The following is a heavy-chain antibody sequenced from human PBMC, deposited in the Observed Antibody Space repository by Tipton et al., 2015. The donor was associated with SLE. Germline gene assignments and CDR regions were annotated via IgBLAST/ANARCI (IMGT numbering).Heavy chain of an antibody. CDR2: INHSGST. V-gene: IGHV4-34*01. CDR3: ARCIAAADGY. CDR1: GGSFSGYY. Sequence: TLSLTCAVYGGSFSGYYWSWIRQPPGKGLEWIGEINHSGSTNYNPSLKSRVTISVDTSKNQFSLKLSSVTAADTAVYYCARCIAAADGYWGQGTLVTVSS. D-gene: IGHD6-13*01. J-gene: IGHJ4*02.